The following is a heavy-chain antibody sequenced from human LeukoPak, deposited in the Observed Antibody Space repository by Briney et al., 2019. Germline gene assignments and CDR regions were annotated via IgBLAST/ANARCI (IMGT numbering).Heavy chain of an antibody. CDR1: GFTFNKAW. CDR2: IKTKTDGGTA. J-gene: IGHJ6*02. Sequence: PGGSLRLSCAASGFTFNKAWMNWVRQAPGMGLEWVGRIKTKTDGGTADYAEPVKGRFTISGDDSENTLYLQMNNLKTEDTAVYYCTTYRDPRVGPTYFHFYAMDVWGQGNTVTVSS. CDR3: TTYRDPRVGPTYFHFYAMDV. D-gene: IGHD1-26*01. V-gene: IGHV3-15*01.